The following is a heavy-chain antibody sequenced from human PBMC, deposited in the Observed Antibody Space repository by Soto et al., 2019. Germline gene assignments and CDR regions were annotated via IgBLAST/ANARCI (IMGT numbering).Heavy chain of an antibody. Sequence: TLSLTCAVSVGSMIRGGQSWSWIRQPPGKGLEWLGFIYYTGSTYYNPSLKSRVTLSVDRSKNQFSLKLSSVTAAATAVYYCARDGDGRMTTNPYYYNGMDVWGPGTTVTVSS. J-gene: IGHJ6*02. D-gene: IGHD4-4*01. CDR1: VGSMIRGGQS. CDR2: IYYTGST. CDR3: ARDGDGRMTTNPYYYNGMDV. V-gene: IGHV4-30-2*01.